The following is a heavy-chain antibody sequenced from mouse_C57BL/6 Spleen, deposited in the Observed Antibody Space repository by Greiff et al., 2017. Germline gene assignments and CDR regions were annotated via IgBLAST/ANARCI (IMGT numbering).Heavy chain of an antibody. V-gene: IGHV1-15*01. CDR2: IDPETGGT. CDR1: GYTFTDYE. J-gene: IGHJ3*01. Sequence: QVQLQQSGAELVRPGASVTLSCKASGYTFTDYEMHWVKQTPVHGLEWIGAIDPETGGTAYNQKFKGKAILTADKSSSTAYMELRSLTSEDSADYDCTMRYSNYSAWFAYWGQGTLVTVSA. D-gene: IGHD2-5*01. CDR3: TMRYSNYSAWFAY.